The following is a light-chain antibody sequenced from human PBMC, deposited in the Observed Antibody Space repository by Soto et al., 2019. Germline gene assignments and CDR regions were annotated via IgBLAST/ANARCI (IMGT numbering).Light chain of an antibody. Sequence: QSALTQPPSASGSPGQSVTISCTGTSSDIGGYNFVSWYQQHPGKAPKLMIDEVNKRPSGVPDRFSGSKSGNTASLTVSGLESEDEAVYYCSLYADNNTLVFGGGTKLTVL. J-gene: IGLJ2*01. CDR1: SSDIGGYNF. V-gene: IGLV2-8*01. CDR2: EVN. CDR3: SLYADNNTLV.